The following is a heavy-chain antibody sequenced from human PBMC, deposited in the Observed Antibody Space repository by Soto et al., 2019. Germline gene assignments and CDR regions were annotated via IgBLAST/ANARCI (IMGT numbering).Heavy chain of an antibody. Sequence: QLQLHQWGAGLLKPSETMSLTCDVYGGSFNDYYWTWIRQPPGKELEWIGEINHSGKTNYNPSLKSRVTISVDTPKNQFFLKLNSVTAADTAVYFCARQDNRDYSSSYAFDIWGLGTLVTVSS. J-gene: IGHJ3*02. D-gene: IGHD3-22*01. CDR1: GGSFNDYY. V-gene: IGHV4-34*01. CDR2: INHSGKT. CDR3: ARQDNRDYSSSYAFDI.